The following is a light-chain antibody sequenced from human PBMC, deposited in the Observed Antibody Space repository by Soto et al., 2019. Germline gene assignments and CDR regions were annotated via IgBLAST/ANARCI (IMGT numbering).Light chain of an antibody. CDR1: SSDVGSYNL. Sequence: QSALTQPASVSGSPGQSITISCTGTSSDVGSYNLVSWYQQHPGKAPKLMIYEGSKRPSGVSNRFSGSKSGNTVSLTISGLQAEDEADYYCCSYAGSSTFVVVFGGGTKVTVL. J-gene: IGLJ2*01. CDR3: CSYAGSSTFVVV. V-gene: IGLV2-23*03. CDR2: EGS.